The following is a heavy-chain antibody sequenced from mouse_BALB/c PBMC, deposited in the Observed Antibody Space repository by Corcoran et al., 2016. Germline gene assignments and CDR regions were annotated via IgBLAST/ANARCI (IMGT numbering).Heavy chain of an antibody. V-gene: IGHV8-12*01. CDR2: IYYTDEK. J-gene: IGHJ4*01. Sequence: QITLKESGPTLVRPTQTLTLTCTFSGFSLSTSGVAVSWIRQPPGKALEWLALIYYTDEKHYSPSLKDRLTISKDTSKNQVVLTMNNMDPVDTATYYRAYRPGYYENSACMWGQGTLVTVSS. CDR3: AYRPGYYENSACM. D-gene: IGHD2-4*01. CDR1: GFSLSTSGVA.